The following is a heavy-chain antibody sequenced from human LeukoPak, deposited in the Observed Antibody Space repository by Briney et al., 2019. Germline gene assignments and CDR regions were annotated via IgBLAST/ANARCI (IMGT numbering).Heavy chain of an antibody. Sequence: GGSLRLTCVVSGFTFRDHYMAWIRQAPGQGLEWIAYIGTRGRPLKFADSVKGRISASRDDGVNSLFLQMEGLTVEDAAIYYCARRALGPIGAFDHWGQGALVTVSS. J-gene: IGHJ4*02. D-gene: IGHD3-10*01. CDR3: ARRALGPIGAFDH. CDR2: IGTRGRPL. CDR1: GFTFRDHY. V-gene: IGHV3-11*01.